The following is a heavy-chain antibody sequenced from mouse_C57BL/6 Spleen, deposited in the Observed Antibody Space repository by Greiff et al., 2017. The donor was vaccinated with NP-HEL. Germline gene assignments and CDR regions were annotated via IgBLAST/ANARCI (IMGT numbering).Heavy chain of an antibody. CDR3: ATLYSNYYWYFDV. D-gene: IGHD2-5*01. V-gene: IGHV1-9*01. CDR1: GYTFTGYW. Sequence: QVQLQQSGAELMKPGASVKLSCKATGYTFTGYWIEWVKQRPGHGIEWIGESLPGSGSTNYNEKFKGKATVTADTSSNTAYMQLSSLTTEDSAIYYCATLYSNYYWYFDVWGTGTTVTVSS. J-gene: IGHJ1*03. CDR2: SLPGSGST.